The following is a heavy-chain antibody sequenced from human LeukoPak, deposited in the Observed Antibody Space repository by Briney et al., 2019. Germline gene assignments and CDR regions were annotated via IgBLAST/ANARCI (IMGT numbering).Heavy chain of an antibody. J-gene: IGHJ5*02. D-gene: IGHD6-13*01. CDR1: GGTFSSYA. CDR3: GREVIPDRPPRQQLVQGWFDP. Sequence: SVKVSCKASGGTFSSYAISWVRQAPGQGLEWMGGIIPIFGTANYAQRFQGRVTITADESTSTAYMELSSLRSEDTAVYYCGREVIPDRPPRQQLVQGWFDPWGQGTLVTVSS. V-gene: IGHV1-69*13. CDR2: IIPIFGTA.